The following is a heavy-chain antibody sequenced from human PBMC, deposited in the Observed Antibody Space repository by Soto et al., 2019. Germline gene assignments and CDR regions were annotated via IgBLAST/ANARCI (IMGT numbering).Heavy chain of an antibody. J-gene: IGHJ6*02. D-gene: IGHD6-19*01. CDR3: ASDLRQWPHYYRMDV. CDR2: IYYSGST. V-gene: IGHV4-39*01. CDR1: GGSIGSSSYY. Sequence: SETLYITCTVSGGSIGSSSYYWGWIRQPPGKGLEWIGSIYYSGSTYYNPSLKSRVTISVDTSKNQFSLKLSSVTAADTAVYYCASDLRQWPHYYRMDVWGQGTTVPVSS.